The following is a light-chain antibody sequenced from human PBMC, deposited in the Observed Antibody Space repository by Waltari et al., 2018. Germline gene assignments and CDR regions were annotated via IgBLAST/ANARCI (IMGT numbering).Light chain of an antibody. V-gene: IGKV3-15*01. J-gene: IGKJ2*01. CDR3: QQYNTWPPMYT. Sequence: EIVMTQSPASLSVSPGERATLSCRASQSVGNSLAWYQLRPGQAPRLLIYGASTRATGIPARFSGGGSGTEFTLTITSLQSEDFAIYYCQQYNTWPPMYTFGQGTKLEIK. CDR2: GAS. CDR1: QSVGNS.